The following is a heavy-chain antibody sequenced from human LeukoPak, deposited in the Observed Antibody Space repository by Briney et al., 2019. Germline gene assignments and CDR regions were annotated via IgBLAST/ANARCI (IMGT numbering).Heavy chain of an antibody. CDR1: GGTFSSYA. Sequence: SVKVSCKASGGTFSSYAISWVRQAPGQGLEWMGGIIPIFGTANYAQKFQGRVTITADESTSTAYMELSSLRSEDTAVYYCASNWVGDCSSTSCPDYWGKGTLVPVSS. D-gene: IGHD2-2*01. J-gene: IGHJ4*02. V-gene: IGHV1-69*13. CDR3: ASNWVGDCSSTSCPDY. CDR2: IIPIFGTA.